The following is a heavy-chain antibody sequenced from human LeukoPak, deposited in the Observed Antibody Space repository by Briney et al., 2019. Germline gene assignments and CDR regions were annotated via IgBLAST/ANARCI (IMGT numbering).Heavy chain of an antibody. J-gene: IGHJ4*02. V-gene: IGHV3-7*04. CDR2: MNQFGTEI. D-gene: IGHD3/OR15-3a*01. Sequence: HSGGSLRLSCAASNFTFSDYYMTWVRPAPGKGPEWVAYMNQFGTEIKYLDSVKGRFTISRDNAKNSLYLWMTSLTADDTAVYYCARGTYYYEFWGQGTLVIVSS. CDR1: NFTFSDYY. CDR3: ARGTYYYEF.